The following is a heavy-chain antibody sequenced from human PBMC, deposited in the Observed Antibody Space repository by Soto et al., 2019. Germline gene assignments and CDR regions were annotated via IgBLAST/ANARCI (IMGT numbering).Heavy chain of an antibody. Sequence: SETLSLTCTVSGGSIRSSDYYWSWIRQPPGKGLEWIGYILYSGSAYYNPSLKSRVTISVDTSKSQFSLKLSSVTAADTAVYYCARLAHRAPFDYWGQGTLVTVSS. CDR2: ILYSGSA. CDR1: GGSIRSSDYY. V-gene: IGHV4-30-4*01. J-gene: IGHJ4*02. CDR3: ARLAHRAPFDY.